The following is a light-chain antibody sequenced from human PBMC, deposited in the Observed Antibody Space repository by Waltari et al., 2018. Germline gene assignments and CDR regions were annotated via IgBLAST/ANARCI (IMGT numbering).Light chain of an antibody. V-gene: IGKV1-5*01. CDR1: QSISGW. CDR3: QQYNSYPWT. CDR2: DAS. J-gene: IGKJ1*01. Sequence: DIQMTQSPSTLSASVGDRVTITCRASQSISGWLAWYQQKPGKAPKLLIYDASSLESGVPSRFSGSRSETEFTLTISSLQPDDFATYYCQQYNSYPWTFGQGTKVEIK.